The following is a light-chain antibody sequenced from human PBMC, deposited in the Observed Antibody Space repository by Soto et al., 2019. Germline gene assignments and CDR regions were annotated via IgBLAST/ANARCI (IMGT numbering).Light chain of an antibody. V-gene: IGKV3-15*01. Sequence: EIVLTESPATLSVSPGEIASLSCSASQSVNQKLGWYQQRPGQAPRLLIYVASYRATGIPARFSGSGSGTEYTLNISNLQAEDVAVYYCQQFNNWSHTFGQGRRLAI. J-gene: IGKJ5*01. CDR1: QSVNQK. CDR2: VAS. CDR3: QQFNNWSHT.